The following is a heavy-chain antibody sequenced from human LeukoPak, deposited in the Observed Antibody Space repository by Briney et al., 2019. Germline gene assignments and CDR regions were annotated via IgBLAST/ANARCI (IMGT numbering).Heavy chain of an antibody. J-gene: IGHJ6*03. V-gene: IGHV1-18*01. CDR3: ARRSAAAGTRYYYYMDV. D-gene: IGHD6-13*01. CDR2: ISAYNGNT. Sequence: ASVKVSCKASGYTFTSYGISWVRQAPGQGLEWMGWISAYNGNTNYAQKLQGRVTMTTDTSTSTAYMELRSLRSDDTAVYYCARRSAAAGTRYYYYMDVWGKGTTVTVSS. CDR1: GYTFTSYG.